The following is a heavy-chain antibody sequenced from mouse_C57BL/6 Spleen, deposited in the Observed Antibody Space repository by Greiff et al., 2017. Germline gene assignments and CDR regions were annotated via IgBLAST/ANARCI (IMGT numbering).Heavy chain of an antibody. D-gene: IGHD1-1*01. CDR2: IYPRSGNT. CDR3: ARSAITTVVAKGGAMDY. J-gene: IGHJ4*01. CDR1: GYTFTSYG. Sequence: QVQLQQSGAELARPGASVKLSCKASGYTFTSYGISWVKQRTGQGLEWIGEIYPRSGNTYYNEKFKGKATLTADKSSRTAYMELRSLTSEDSAVYFCARSAITTVVAKGGAMDYWGQGTSVTVSS. V-gene: IGHV1-81*01.